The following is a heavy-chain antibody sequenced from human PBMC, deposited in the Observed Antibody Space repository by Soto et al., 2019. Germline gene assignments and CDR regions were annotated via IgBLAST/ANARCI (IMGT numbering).Heavy chain of an antibody. Sequence: ASVKVSCKASGYTFTSYYMHWVRQAPGQGLEWMGIINPSGGSTSYAQKFQGRVTMTRDTSTSTVYMELSSLRSEDTAVYYCARDNFTTVTTYYYYGMDVWGQGTTVTVSS. CDR3: ARDNFTTVTTYYYYGMDV. J-gene: IGHJ6*02. D-gene: IGHD4-17*01. V-gene: IGHV1-46*01. CDR1: GYTFTSYY. CDR2: INPSGGST.